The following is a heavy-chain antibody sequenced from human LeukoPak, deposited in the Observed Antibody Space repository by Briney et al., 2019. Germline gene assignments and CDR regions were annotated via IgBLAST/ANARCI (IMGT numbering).Heavy chain of an antibody. D-gene: IGHD6-13*01. J-gene: IGHJ4*02. Sequence: GRSLRLSCAVSGFRFSNYGMHGVRQAPGKGLEWVALIWYDGSNKYYADSVKGRFTISRDNSKNTLYLQMNSLRAEDTAVYYCGTVRGPDSSRWYSDYWGQGTLVTVSS. CDR2: IWYDGSNK. V-gene: IGHV3-33*01. CDR3: GTVRGPDSSRWYSDY. CDR1: GFRFSNYG.